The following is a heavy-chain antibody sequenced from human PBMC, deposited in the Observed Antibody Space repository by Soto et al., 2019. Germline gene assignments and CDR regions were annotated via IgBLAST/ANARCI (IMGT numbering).Heavy chain of an antibody. CDR1: GYAFTTYG. D-gene: IGHD1-1*01. Sequence: WASVKVSCKASGYAFTTYGITWVRQAPGQGLEWMGWISAYNDNTNYAPKFQGRVTMTTDTSTNTAYMELRSLRADDTAMYYCARENWNYDYYYGMDVSGQGTTVTVSS. CDR2: ISAYNDNT. J-gene: IGHJ6*02. CDR3: ARENWNYDYYYGMDV. V-gene: IGHV1-18*04.